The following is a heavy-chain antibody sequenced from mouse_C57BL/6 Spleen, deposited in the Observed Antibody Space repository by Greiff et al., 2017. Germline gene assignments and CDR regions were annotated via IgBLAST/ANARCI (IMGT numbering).Heavy chain of an antibody. CDR2: INPNNGGT. CDR1: GYTFTDYN. V-gene: IGHV1-18*01. D-gene: IGHD2-4*01. Sequence: EVQLQQSGPELVKPGASVKIPCKASGYTFTDYNMDWVQQSHGKSLEWIGDINPNNGGTIYNQNFKGTATLTVDKSASTAYMGLRSVTSEDTAVYDCARGLYYDYDPLAMDYWGQGTSVTVSS. CDR3: ARGLYYDYDPLAMDY. J-gene: IGHJ4*01.